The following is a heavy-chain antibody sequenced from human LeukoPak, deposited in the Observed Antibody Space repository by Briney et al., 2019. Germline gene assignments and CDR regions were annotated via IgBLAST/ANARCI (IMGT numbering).Heavy chain of an antibody. CDR1: GGSISTYY. V-gene: IGHV4-59*01. Sequence: SETLSLTCTVSGGSISTYYWSWIRQPPGKGLEWIGYIYYSGSTNYNPSLKSRVTISVDTSKNQFSLKLSSVTAADTAVYYCARSMRGYSDYWGQGTLVTVSS. J-gene: IGHJ4*02. CDR3: ARSMRGYSDY. D-gene: IGHD5-12*01. CDR2: IYYSGST.